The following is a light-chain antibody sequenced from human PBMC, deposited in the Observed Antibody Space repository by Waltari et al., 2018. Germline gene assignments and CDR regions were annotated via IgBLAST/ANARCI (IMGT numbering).Light chain of an antibody. CDR3: QQTYSSPPWT. Sequence: DIQMTQSPSSLSASVGDRVTITCRASQSISSHLNWYQQKPGKAPKVLIHAASSLQSGVPSRFSGSGSGTDFTLTISSLQPEDFATYYCQQTYSSPPWTFGQGTKVEIK. V-gene: IGKV1-39*01. CDR1: QSISSH. CDR2: AAS. J-gene: IGKJ1*01.